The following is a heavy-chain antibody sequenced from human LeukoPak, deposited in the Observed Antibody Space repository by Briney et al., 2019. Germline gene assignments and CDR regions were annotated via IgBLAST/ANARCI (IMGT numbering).Heavy chain of an antibody. V-gene: IGHV4-39*01. Sequence: GTLRLSCAASGFTFSSYGMSWVRQAPGKGLGWIGSIYYSGSTYYKSSLKSRVTVSVGTSKNQFSLKLSSVTAADTAVYYCASLRERSYYARGFDYWGQGTLVTVSS. CDR1: GFTFSSYG. D-gene: IGHD1-26*01. J-gene: IGHJ4*02. CDR2: IYYSGST. CDR3: ASLRERSYYARGFDY.